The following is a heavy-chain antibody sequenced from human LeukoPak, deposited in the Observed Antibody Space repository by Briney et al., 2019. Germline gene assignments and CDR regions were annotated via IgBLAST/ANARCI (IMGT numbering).Heavy chain of an antibody. V-gene: IGHV3-33*01. D-gene: IGHD6-19*01. CDR2: IWYDGSNK. CDR1: GFTFSSYG. CDR3: ARPRGSSGPPNY. Sequence: GGSLRLSCAASGFTFSSYGMHWVRQAPGKGLGWVAVIWYDGSNKYYADSVKGRFTISRDNSKNTLYLQMNSLRAEDTAVYYCARPRGSSGPPNYWGQGTLVTVSS. J-gene: IGHJ4*02.